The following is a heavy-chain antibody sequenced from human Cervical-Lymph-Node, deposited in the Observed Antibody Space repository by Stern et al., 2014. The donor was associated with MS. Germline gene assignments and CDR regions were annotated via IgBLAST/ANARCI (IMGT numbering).Heavy chain of an antibody. J-gene: IGHJ4*02. Sequence: VQLVQSGGGLVQPGGSLGPSCAGSGFTFSNFAMTWIRQAPGKGLEWVSGSGTDGGTHYAESVKGRFSISRDNSRSTLYLQMEGLRAEDTAVYYCGKDLHYWSADSWGQGTLVTVSS. CDR1: GFTFSNFA. CDR2: SGTDGGT. CDR3: GKDLHYWSADS. D-gene: IGHD1-1*01. V-gene: IGHV3-23*04.